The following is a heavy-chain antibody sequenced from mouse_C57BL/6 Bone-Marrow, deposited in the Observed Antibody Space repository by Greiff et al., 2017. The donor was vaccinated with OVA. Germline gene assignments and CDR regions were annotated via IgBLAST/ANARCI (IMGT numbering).Heavy chain of an antibody. V-gene: IGHV5-6*02. CDR3: ARPLLLRFLFAY. Sequence: DVMLVESGGDLVKPGGSLKLSCAASGFTFSSYGMSWVRQTPDKRLEWVATISSGGSYTYYPDSVKGRFTISRDNAKNTLYLQMSSLKSEDTAMYYCARPLLLRFLFAYWGQGTLVTVSA. CDR1: GFTFSSYG. D-gene: IGHD1-1*01. CDR2: ISSGGSYT. J-gene: IGHJ3*01.